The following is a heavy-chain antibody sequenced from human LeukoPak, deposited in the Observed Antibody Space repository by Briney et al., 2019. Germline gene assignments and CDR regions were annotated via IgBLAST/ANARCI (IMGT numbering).Heavy chain of an antibody. Sequence: ASVKVSCKVSGYTLTELSMHWVRQAPGKGLEWMGGFDPEDGETIYAQKFQGRVTMTEDTCTDTAYMELSSLRSEDTAVYYCATDKRIAVAGTNYYYGMDVWGQGTTVTVSS. CDR2: FDPEDGET. V-gene: IGHV1-24*01. J-gene: IGHJ6*02. D-gene: IGHD6-19*01. CDR1: GYTLTELS. CDR3: ATDKRIAVAGTNYYYGMDV.